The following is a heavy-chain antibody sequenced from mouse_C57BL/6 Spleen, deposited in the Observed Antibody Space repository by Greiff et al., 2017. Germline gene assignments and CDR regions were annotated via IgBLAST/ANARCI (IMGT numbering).Heavy chain of an antibody. CDR3: ARVYYGSSHWYFDV. CDR2: ISNLAYSI. J-gene: IGHJ1*03. V-gene: IGHV5-15*01. Sequence: EVKLVESGGGLVQPGGSLKLSCAASGFTFSDYGMAWVRQAPRKGPVWVAFISNLAYSIYYADTVTGRFTISRENAKNTLYLEMSSLRSEDTAMYYCARVYYGSSHWYFDVWGTGTTVTVSS. D-gene: IGHD1-1*01. CDR1: GFTFSDYG.